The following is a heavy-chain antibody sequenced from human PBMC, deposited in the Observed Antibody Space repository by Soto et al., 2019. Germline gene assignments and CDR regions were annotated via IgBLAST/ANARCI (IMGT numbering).Heavy chain of an antibody. D-gene: IGHD2-15*01. V-gene: IGHV5-51*01. CDR1: GDSFSDYW. J-gene: IGHJ4*02. CDR2: IYPGYSDI. Sequence: GGSLRISCQGSGDSFSDYWIGWVRQVPGRGLEWVGIIYPGYSDIRYRPSFQGRVTISADKSVNTAYLQWSSLRASDTAIYYCARTPGSGTLCAHWGQGTPVTVS. CDR3: ARTPGSGTLCAH.